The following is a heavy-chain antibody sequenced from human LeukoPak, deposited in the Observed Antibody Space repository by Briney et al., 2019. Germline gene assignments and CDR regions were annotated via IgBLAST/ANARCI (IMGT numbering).Heavy chain of an antibody. CDR3: ARDFNYYDSSGYDWFDP. Sequence: GASVKVSCKASGYTFTSYYMHWVRQAPGQGLEWMGIINPSGGSTSYAQKFQGRVTMTRDMSTSTVYMELSSLRSEDTAVYYCARDFNYYDSSGYDWFDPWGQGTLVTVSS. D-gene: IGHD3-22*01. J-gene: IGHJ5*02. V-gene: IGHV1-46*01. CDR2: INPSGGST. CDR1: GYTFTSYY.